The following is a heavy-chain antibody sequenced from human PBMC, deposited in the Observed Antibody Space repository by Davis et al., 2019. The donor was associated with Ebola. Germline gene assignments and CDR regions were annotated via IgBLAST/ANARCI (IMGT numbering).Heavy chain of an antibody. CDR2: ISSSSSYI. D-gene: IGHD5-12*01. CDR3: ARDESGYDALGYYYYGMDV. V-gene: IGHV3-21*01. Sequence: GGSLRLSCAASGLTFSSYAMNWVRQAPGKGLEWVSSISSSSSYIYYADSVKGRFTISRDNAKNSLYLQMNSLRAEDTAVYYCARDESGYDALGYYYYGMDVWGQGTTVTVSS. J-gene: IGHJ6*02. CDR1: GLTFSSYA.